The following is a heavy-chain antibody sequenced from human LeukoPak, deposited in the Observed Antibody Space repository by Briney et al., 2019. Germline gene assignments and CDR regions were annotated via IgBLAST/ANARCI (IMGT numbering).Heavy chain of an antibody. D-gene: IGHD2-15*01. V-gene: IGHV5-51*01. CDR1: GHSFTTHW. CDR2: LYPDDSDI. J-gene: IGHJ4*02. Sequence: GESLKISCQGSGHSFTTHWIGWVRQMPGKGLEWMGILYPDDSDIRYSPPLQGQVTISADRSISTAYLQWSSLKASDTAMYYCARQRGCSGGSCYAEFDYWGQGTPVTVSS. CDR3: ARQRGCSGGSCYAEFDY.